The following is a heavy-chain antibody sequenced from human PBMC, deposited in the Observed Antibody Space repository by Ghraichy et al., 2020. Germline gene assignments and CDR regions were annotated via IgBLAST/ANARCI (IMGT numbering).Heavy chain of an antibody. CDR3: ARPYSSGWYAFYYYGMDV. J-gene: IGHJ6*02. CDR2: ISGSGGST. Sequence: GGSLRLSCAASGFTFSSYAMSWVRQAPGKGLEWVSAISGSGGSTYYADSVKGRFTISRDNSKNTLYLQMNSLRAEDTAVYYCARPYSSGWYAFYYYGMDVWGQGTTVTVSS. CDR1: GFTFSSYA. D-gene: IGHD6-19*01. V-gene: IGHV3-23*01.